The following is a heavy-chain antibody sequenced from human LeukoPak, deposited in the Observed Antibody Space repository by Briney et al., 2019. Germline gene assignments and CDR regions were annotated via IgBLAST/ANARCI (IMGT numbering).Heavy chain of an antibody. CDR1: GYTFGDYG. J-gene: IGHJ4*01. V-gene: IGHV4-38-2*01. D-gene: IGHD3-22*01. CDR2: IFYSGST. CDR3: ARGRGYYYDQYYFDF. Sequence: GSLRLSCAASGYTFGDYGMSWVRQVPGKGLEWIGSIFYSGSTYYNPSLKSRVTISVDTANFFSLKLSSVTAADTAVYYCARGRGYYYDQYYFDFWGQGTLVTVSS.